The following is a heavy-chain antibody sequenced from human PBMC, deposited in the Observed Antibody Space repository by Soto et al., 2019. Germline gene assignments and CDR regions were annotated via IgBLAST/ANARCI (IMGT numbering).Heavy chain of an antibody. D-gene: IGHD6-13*01. V-gene: IGHV3-21*01. Sequence: EVQLVESGGGLVKPGGSLRLSCAASGFTFSSYSMNWVRQAPGKGLEWVSSISSSSSYIYYADSVKGRFTISRDNSKNTLYLQMNSLRAEDTAVYYCAKDREHSDSSSWYTVGYYYYGMDVWGQGTTVTVSS. CDR2: ISSSSSYI. CDR3: AKDREHSDSSSWYTVGYYYYGMDV. J-gene: IGHJ6*02. CDR1: GFTFSSYS.